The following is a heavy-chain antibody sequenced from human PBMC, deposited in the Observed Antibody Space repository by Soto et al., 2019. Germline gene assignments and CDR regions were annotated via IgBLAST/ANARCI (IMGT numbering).Heavy chain of an antibody. CDR1: GYNFTTYV. V-gene: IGHV1-3*01. CDR2: INCGSGNT. CDR3: ARGYTSGWTFDF. Sequence: QVQLVQSGAEVKQPGASASVSCKASGYNFTTYVVHWLRQAPGQGPEWMGWINCGSGNTVYSQKFQGRVTFTRDTSARTAYMDLNSLTSGDTAVYYWARGYTSGWTFDFWGRGTLVTFS. D-gene: IGHD6-19*01. J-gene: IGHJ4*02.